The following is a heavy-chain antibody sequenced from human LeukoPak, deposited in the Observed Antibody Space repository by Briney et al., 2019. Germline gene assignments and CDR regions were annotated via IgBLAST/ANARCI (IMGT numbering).Heavy chain of an antibody. Sequence: GGSLRLSCAASGFTFSSYAMHWVRQAPGKGLEWVAVISYDGSNKYYADSVKGRFTISRDNSKNTLYLQMNSLRAEDTAVYYCATPKWESTGYYFDYWGQGTLVTVSS. J-gene: IGHJ4*02. CDR2: ISYDGSNK. D-gene: IGHD1-26*01. CDR1: GFTFSSYA. V-gene: IGHV3-30-3*01. CDR3: ATPKWESTGYYFDY.